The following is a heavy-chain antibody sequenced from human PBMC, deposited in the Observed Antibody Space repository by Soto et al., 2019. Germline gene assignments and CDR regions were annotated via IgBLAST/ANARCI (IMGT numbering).Heavy chain of an antibody. CDR2: IIPIFGTA. CDR3: ARVVTPYDYYYGMDV. CDR1: GGTFSSYA. J-gene: IGHJ6*02. V-gene: IGHV1-69*01. D-gene: IGHD4-4*01. Sequence: ASVKVSCTASGGTFSSYAISWVRQAPGQGLEWMGGIIPIFGTANYAQKFQGRVTITADESTSTAYMELSSLRSEDTAVYYCARVVTPYDYYYGMDVWGQGTTVTVSS.